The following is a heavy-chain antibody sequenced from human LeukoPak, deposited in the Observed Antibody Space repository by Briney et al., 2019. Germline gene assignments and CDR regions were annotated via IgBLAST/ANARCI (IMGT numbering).Heavy chain of an antibody. D-gene: IGHD6-19*01. CDR1: GGTFSSYA. CDR2: IIPIFGTA. Sequence: SVKVSCKASGGTFSSYAISWVRQAPGQGLEWMGGIIPIFGTANYAQKFQGRVTMTRDTSTSTVYMELSSLRSEDTAVYYCAREVSSSGWYDTPFDYWGQGTLVTVSS. J-gene: IGHJ4*02. CDR3: AREVSSSGWYDTPFDY. V-gene: IGHV1-69*05.